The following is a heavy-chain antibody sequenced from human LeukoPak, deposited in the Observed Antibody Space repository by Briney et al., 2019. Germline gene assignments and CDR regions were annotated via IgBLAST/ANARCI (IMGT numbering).Heavy chain of an antibody. V-gene: IGHV4-4*09. J-gene: IGHJ3*02. CDR3: SGQGTTHAFDI. CDR1: GGSISSYY. D-gene: IGHD1-7*01. CDR2: IYTSGST. Sequence: SETLSLTCTVSGGSISSYYWSWVRQPPGEGLEWIGYIYTSGSTNYNPSLKSRVTISLDTTKNQFSLKLSSVTAADTAVYYCSGQGTTHAFDIWGQGTMVTVSS.